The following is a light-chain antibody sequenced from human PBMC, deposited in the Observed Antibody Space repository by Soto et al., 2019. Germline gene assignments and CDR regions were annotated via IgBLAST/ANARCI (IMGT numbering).Light chain of an antibody. CDR3: QQYHKWPLT. CDR2: GAS. V-gene: IGKV3-15*01. CDR1: QSVSNN. J-gene: IGKJ4*01. Sequence: EIVMTXSPXXXXVSPGERATVPCRASQSVSNNLAWYQQKPGQAPSLLIYGASARATGIPARFSGSGYGTEFTLTISSLQSEDFAVYYCQQYHKWPLTFGGGTRVEIK.